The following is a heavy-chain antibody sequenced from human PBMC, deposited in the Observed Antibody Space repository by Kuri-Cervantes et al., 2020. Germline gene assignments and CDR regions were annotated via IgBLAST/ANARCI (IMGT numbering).Heavy chain of an antibody. J-gene: IGHJ2*01. Sequence: SETLSLTCTVSGGSVSSGSYYWSWIRQPPGKGLEWIGYIYYSGSTNYNPSLKSRVTISVDTSKNQFSLKLSSVTAADTAVYYCARGWDYGDCPRYWYFDLWGRGTLVTVSS. V-gene: IGHV4-61*01. CDR2: IYYSGST. CDR3: ARGWDYGDCPRYWYFDL. D-gene: IGHD4-17*01. CDR1: GGSVSSGSYY.